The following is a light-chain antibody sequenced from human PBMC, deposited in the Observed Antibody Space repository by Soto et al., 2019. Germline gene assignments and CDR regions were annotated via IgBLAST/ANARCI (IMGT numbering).Light chain of an antibody. V-gene: IGLV3-21*02. CDR1: KIGTKS. Sequence: SYELTQPPSVSVAPGQTAKITCGGNKIGTKSVHWYQQKPGQAPVVVVHDDTDRPSGIPERFSGSNSGNTATLTISRVEAGDEADYYCQVWDSSSDHVVFGGGTQLTVL. CDR2: DDT. CDR3: QVWDSSSDHVV. J-gene: IGLJ2*01.